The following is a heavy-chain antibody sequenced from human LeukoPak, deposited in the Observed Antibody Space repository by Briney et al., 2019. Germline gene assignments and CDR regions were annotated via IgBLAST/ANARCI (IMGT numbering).Heavy chain of an antibody. V-gene: IGHV3-33*01. J-gene: IGHJ4*02. D-gene: IGHD2-2*02. CDR2: IWYDGSNK. CDR1: GFTFSSYG. CDR3: AREEKYCSSTSCYNFDY. Sequence: PGGSLRLSCAASGFTFSSYGMHWVRQAPGKGGEGVAVIWYDGSNKYYADSVKGRFTISRDNSKNTLYLQMNSLRAEDTAVYYCAREEKYCSSTSCYNFDYWGQGTLVTVSS.